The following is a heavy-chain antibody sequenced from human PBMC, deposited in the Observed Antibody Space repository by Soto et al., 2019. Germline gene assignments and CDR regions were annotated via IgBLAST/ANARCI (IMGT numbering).Heavy chain of an antibody. V-gene: IGHV3-30-3*01. CDR3: AGGGSARFDY. J-gene: IGHJ4*02. CDR2: ISHDGSTK. Sequence: GGSLRLSCAASEFTFSSYSMHWVRQAPGMGPEWEAVISHDGSTKYYVDSLRDRFTISRDNSKNTLYLQMNTLRTEDTAVYYCAGGGSARFDYWGQGALVTVSS. D-gene: IGHD3-16*01. CDR1: EFTFSSYS.